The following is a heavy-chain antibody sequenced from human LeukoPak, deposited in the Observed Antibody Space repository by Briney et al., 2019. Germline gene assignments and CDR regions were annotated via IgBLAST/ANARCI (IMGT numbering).Heavy chain of an antibody. CDR1: GFTVSSNY. J-gene: IGHJ6*02. Sequence: GGSLRLSCAASGFTVSSNYMSWVRQAPGKGLEWVSVIYSDGSTYYADSVKGRFTISRDNSKNTLYLQMNSLRAEDTAVYYCAKSLSSSSDQNYYYYGMDVWGQGTTVTVSS. V-gene: IGHV3-66*01. D-gene: IGHD6-6*01. CDR2: IYSDGST. CDR3: AKSLSSSSDQNYYYYGMDV.